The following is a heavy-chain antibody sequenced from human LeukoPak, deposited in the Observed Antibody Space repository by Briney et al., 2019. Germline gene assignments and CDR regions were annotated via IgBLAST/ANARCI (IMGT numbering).Heavy chain of an antibody. J-gene: IGHJ6*02. CDR3: ARGPFLSYYADV. CDR1: GGSFSGYY. CDR2: INHSGST. Sequence: SETLSLTCAVYGGSFSGYYRSWIRQPPGKGLEWIGEINHSGSTNYNPSLKSRVTISVDTSKNQFSLKLSSVTAADTAVYYRARGPFLSYYADVWGQGTTVTVSS. V-gene: IGHV4-34*01. D-gene: IGHD3-10*01.